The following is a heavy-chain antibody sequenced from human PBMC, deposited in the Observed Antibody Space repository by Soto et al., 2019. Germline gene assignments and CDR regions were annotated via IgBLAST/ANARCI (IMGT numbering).Heavy chain of an antibody. V-gene: IGHV4-59*01. J-gene: IGHJ4*02. D-gene: IGHD3-22*01. Sequence: SSETLSLTCTVSGGSISSYYWSWIRQPPGKGLEWIGYIYYSGSTNYNPSLKSRVTISVDTSKNQFSLKLSSVTAADTAVYYCARDDSSGYYFPTFDYWGQGTLVTVSS. CDR2: IYYSGST. CDR1: GGSISSYY. CDR3: ARDDSSGYYFPTFDY.